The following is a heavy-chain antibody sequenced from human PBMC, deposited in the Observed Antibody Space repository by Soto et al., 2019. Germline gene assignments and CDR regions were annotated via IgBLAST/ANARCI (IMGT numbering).Heavy chain of an antibody. CDR1: GFTFSSSG. J-gene: IGHJ6*02. V-gene: IGHV3-30*18. D-gene: IGHD3-3*01. CDR3: AKDRQADFWRLPSPMDV. CDR2: ISYDGSNK. Sequence: GGSLRLSCAASGFTFSSSGIHWVRQAPGKGLEWVAVISYDGSNKFYIDSVKGRFTVSRDNSKNTLCLQMSSLRAEDTAVYYCAKDRQADFWRLPSPMDVWGQGTTVTVSS.